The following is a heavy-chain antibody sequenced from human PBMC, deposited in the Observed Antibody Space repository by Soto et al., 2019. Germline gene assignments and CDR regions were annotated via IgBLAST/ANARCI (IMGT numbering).Heavy chain of an antibody. Sequence: EVQLVESGGGMVQPGRSLRLSCVASGFTFDDHAMHWVRRGPGRGLEWVSGISWNSETTGYADSVRGRFTISRDNAKNTLYLQMNSLRVEDTAFYSCAKDEGGVRSVAKGSSYAYYGMDVWGPATTV. CDR3: AKDEGGVRSVAKGSSYAYYGMDV. D-gene: IGHD3-16*01. CDR2: ISWNSETT. V-gene: IGHV3-9*01. CDR1: GFTFDDHA. J-gene: IGHJ6*02.